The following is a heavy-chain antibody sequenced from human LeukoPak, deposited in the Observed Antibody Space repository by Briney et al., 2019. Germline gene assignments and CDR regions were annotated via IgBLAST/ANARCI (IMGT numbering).Heavy chain of an antibody. J-gene: IGHJ4*02. CDR1: GGTFSSYA. Sequence: SVKVSCKASGGTFSSYAISWVRQAPGQGLEWMGGIIPIFDTANYAQKFQGRVTITTDESTSTAYMELSSLRSEDTAVYYCARSYDSSGCYFDYWGQGTLVTVSS. V-gene: IGHV1-69*05. CDR2: IIPIFDTA. CDR3: ARSYDSSGCYFDY. D-gene: IGHD3-22*01.